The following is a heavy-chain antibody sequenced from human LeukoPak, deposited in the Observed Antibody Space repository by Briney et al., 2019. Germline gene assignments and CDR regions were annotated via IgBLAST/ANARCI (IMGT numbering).Heavy chain of an antibody. CDR2: FDPEDGKI. CDR1: GYTLTELS. J-gene: IGHJ4*02. V-gene: IGHV1-24*01. Sequence: ASVKVSCKVSGYTLTELSTHWVRQAPGKGLEWMGGFDPEDGKIIYAQKFQGRVTMTEDTSTDTAYMELSSLRSEDTAVYYCAPLITMVRDSYYFDYWGQGTLVTVSS. CDR3: APLITMVRDSYYFDY. D-gene: IGHD3-10*01.